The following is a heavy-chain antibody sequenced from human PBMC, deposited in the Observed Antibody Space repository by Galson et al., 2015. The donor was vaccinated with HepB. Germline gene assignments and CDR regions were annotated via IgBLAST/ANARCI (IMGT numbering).Heavy chain of an antibody. CDR3: ATGPYGSGSFSQN. D-gene: IGHD3-10*01. CDR2: ISWDTITI. V-gene: IGHV3-9*01. Sequence: SLRLSCAASGFTFDDYAMHWVRQAPGKGLEWVSGISWDTITIGYAASVKGRSTISRDNAKNSLYLQMNSLRVEDTAFYYCATGPYGSGSFSQNWGQGTLVTVSS. J-gene: IGHJ4*02. CDR1: GFTFDDYA.